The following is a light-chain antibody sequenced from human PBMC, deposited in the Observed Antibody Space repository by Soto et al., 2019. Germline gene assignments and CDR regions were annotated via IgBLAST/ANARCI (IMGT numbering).Light chain of an antibody. CDR2: SAS. Sequence: EVVMTQSPATLSVSPGGRATLSCRASQSISDTLAWYQQKPGQAPRLLIYSASRGATGFPARFSGGGSGTDFTLTIGSLQPEDFATYYCQQSYSIPLTFGGGTKVDIK. V-gene: IGKV3-15*01. CDR1: QSISDT. CDR3: QQSYSIPLT. J-gene: IGKJ4*01.